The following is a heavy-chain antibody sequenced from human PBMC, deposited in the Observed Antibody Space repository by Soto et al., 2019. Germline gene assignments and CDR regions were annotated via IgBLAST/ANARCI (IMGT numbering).Heavy chain of an antibody. J-gene: IGHJ4*01. CDR3: ARDPTPWLRQCYLDY. CDR1: GFTFSSYS. Sequence: GGSLRLSCAAPGFTFSSYSMNWVRQAPGKGLEWVSSISSSSSYIYYADSVKGRFTISRDNAKNSLYLQMNSLRAEDTAVYYCARDPTPWLRQCYLDYWGQGTLVTVSS. CDR2: ISSSSSYI. V-gene: IGHV3-21*01. D-gene: IGHD5-12*01.